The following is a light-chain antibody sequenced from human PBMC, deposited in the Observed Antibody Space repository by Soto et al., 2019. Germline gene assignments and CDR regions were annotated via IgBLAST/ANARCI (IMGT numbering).Light chain of an antibody. J-gene: IGKJ4*01. CDR1: QSVSIF. Sequence: EIVLTQSPATLSLSPGERATLSCRASQSVSIFLAWYQQRPVQAPRLLIHDASNRASGVPARFSGSGSGTDFTLSISGLEPEDFAIYYCQQRSNWPPTFGGGTKVEIK. CDR2: DAS. CDR3: QQRSNWPPT. V-gene: IGKV3-11*01.